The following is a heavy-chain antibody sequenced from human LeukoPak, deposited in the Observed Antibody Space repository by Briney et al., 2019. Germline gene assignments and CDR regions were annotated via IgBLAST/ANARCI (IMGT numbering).Heavy chain of an antibody. D-gene: IGHD3-16*01. J-gene: IGHJ4*02. CDR3: AKDSQGGKGLDY. Sequence: GGSLRLSCAASGFTFSDYYMSWIRQAPGKGLEWVAFIRYDGSNKYYADSVKGRFTISRDNSKNTLYLQMNSLRAEDTAVYYCAKDSQGGKGLDYWGQGTLVTVSS. CDR2: IRYDGSNK. CDR1: GFTFSDYY. V-gene: IGHV3-30*02.